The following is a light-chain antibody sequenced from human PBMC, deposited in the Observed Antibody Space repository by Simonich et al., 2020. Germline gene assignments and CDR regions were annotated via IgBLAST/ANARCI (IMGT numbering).Light chain of an antibody. J-gene: IGLJ3*02. CDR2: GNS. CDR3: QSYDSSLSGWV. CDR1: SSNIGAGYD. V-gene: IGLV1-40*01. Sequence: QSVLTQPPSVSGAPGQRVTISCTGSSSNIGAGYDVHWYQQLPGTAPKLLIVGNSNRPAGVPDRFSGSKSGTSASPAITGLQAEDEADYYCQSYDSSLSGWVFGGGTKLTVL.